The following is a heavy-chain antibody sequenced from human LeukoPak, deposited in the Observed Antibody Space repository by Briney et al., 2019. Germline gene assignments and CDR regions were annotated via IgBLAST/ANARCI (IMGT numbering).Heavy chain of an antibody. CDR1: GGSISSNSYY. CDR2: IYYSGST. D-gene: IGHD3-10*01. CDR3: ARTRYYYGSRSYGAPYYFDY. J-gene: IGHJ4*02. V-gene: IGHV4-39*01. Sequence: SETLSLTCTVSGGSISSNSYYWGWIRQPPGKGLEWIGSIYYSGSTYYNPSLKNRLAISVDTSKNQFSLKLSSVTAADTAVYYCARTRYYYGSRSYGAPYYFDYWGQGTLVTVSS.